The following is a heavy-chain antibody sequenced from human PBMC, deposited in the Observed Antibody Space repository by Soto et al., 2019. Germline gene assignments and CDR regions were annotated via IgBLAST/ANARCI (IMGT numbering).Heavy chain of an antibody. CDR2: ISSSSSTI. V-gene: IGHV3-48*01. D-gene: IGHD1-1*01. Sequence: PGGSLRLSCAASGFTFSSYSMNWVRQAPGKGLEWVSYISSSSSTIYYADSVKGRFTISRDNAKNSLYLQMNSLRAEDTAVYYCASESGRDRYNWNRLNDAFDIWGQGTMVTVSS. CDR1: GFTFSSYS. J-gene: IGHJ3*02. CDR3: ASESGRDRYNWNRLNDAFDI.